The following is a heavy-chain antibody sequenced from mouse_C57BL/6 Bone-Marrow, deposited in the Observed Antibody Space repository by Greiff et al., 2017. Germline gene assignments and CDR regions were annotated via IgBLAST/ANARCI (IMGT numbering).Heavy chain of an antibody. Sequence: VQLKESGPGLAKPSQTLSLTCSVTGYSITSDYWNWIRKFPGNKLEYMGYISYSGSTYYNPSLKSRISITRDTSKNQYYLQLNSVTTEDTATYYCARWRYGSSYPYWYFDVWGTGTTVTVSS. CDR1: GYSITSDY. CDR2: ISYSGST. CDR3: ARWRYGSSYPYWYFDV. V-gene: IGHV3-8*01. J-gene: IGHJ1*03. D-gene: IGHD1-1*01.